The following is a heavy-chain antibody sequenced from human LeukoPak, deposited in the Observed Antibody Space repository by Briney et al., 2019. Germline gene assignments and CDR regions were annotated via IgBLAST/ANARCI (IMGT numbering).Heavy chain of an antibody. J-gene: IGHJ4*02. Sequence: SETLSLTCTVSGGSISSGGYYWSWIRQHPGKGLEWIGYIYYSGSTYYNPSLKSRVTISVDTSKNQISLKLSSVTAADTAIYFCGRNAAYCIDYWGQGTLVTVSS. CDR1: GGSISSGGYY. D-gene: IGHD1-26*01. CDR2: IYYSGST. V-gene: IGHV4-31*03. CDR3: GRNAAYCIDY.